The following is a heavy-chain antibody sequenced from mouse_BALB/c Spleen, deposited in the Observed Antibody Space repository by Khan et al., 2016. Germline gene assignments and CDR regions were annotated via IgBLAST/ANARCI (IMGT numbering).Heavy chain of an antibody. CDR2: ISYSGST. D-gene: IGHD1-2*01. Sequence: QLEESGPGLVKPSQSLSLTCTVTGYSITSGYGWNWIRQFPGNKLEWMGYISYSGSTNYNPSLKSRISITRDTSKNQFFLQLNSVTTEDPATYYCARTARIKYWGQGTTLTVSS. V-gene: IGHV3-2*02. J-gene: IGHJ2*01. CDR3: ARTARIKY. CDR1: GYSITSGYG.